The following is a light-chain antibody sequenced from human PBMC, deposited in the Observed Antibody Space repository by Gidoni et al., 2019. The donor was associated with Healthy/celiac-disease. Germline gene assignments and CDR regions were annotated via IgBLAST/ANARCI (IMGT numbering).Light chain of an antibody. CDR3: SSYTSSSTLVV. V-gene: IGLV2-14*03. J-gene: IGLJ2*01. CDR2: DVS. CDR1: RSDVGGYNY. Sequence: QSALTQPASVSGSPGPSITISCTGTRSDVGGYNYFSWYQQHPGKAPKLMIYDVSNRPSGVSNRFSGSKSGNTASLTISGLQAEDEADYYCSSYTSSSTLVVFGGGTKLTVL.